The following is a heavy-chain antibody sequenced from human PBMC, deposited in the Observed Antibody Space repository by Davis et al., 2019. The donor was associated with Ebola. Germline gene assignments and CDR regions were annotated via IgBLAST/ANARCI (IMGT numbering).Heavy chain of an antibody. CDR3: AKVLIAEYFDWSHVGFDP. CDR1: GFTLSSYG. D-gene: IGHD3-9*01. V-gene: IGHV3-30*18. CDR2: ISYDGSNK. J-gene: IGHJ5*02. Sequence: GGSLRLSCAASGFTLSSYGMHWVRQAPGKGLEWVAVISYDGSNKYYADSVKGRFTISRDNSKNTLYLQMNSLRAEDTAVYYCAKVLIAEYFDWSHVGFDPWGQGTLVTVSS.